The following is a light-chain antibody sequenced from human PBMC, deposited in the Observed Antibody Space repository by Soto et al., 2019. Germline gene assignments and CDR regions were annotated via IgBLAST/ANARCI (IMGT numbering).Light chain of an antibody. J-gene: IGLJ2*01. Sequence: QSALTQPASVSGSPGQSSTISCTGTSSDVGGYNYVSWYQQHPGKAPKLMIYNVRNRPSGVSNRFSGSKSGNTASLTISGLQAEDEGHYYCSSFTSNNTVLFGGGTQLTVL. CDR2: NVR. V-gene: IGLV2-14*01. CDR1: SSDVGGYNY. CDR3: SSFTSNNTVL.